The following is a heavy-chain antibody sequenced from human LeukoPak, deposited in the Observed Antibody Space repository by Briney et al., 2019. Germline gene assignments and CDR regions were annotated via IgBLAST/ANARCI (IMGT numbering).Heavy chain of an antibody. V-gene: IGHV3-9*01. CDR1: GFTFDDYA. CDR3: AKGTGYSCGNNWFDP. J-gene: IGHJ5*02. CDR2: ISWNSGST. D-gene: IGHD5-18*01. Sequence: GGSLRLSCAASGFTFDDYAMHWVRQVPGKGLEWVSGISWNSGSTGYAASVTGRFTISRDNAKNSLYLQMNSLRAEDTALYYCAKGTGYSCGNNWFDPWGQGTLVTVSS.